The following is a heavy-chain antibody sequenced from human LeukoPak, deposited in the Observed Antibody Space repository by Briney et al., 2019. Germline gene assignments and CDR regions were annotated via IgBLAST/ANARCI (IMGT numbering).Heavy chain of an antibody. V-gene: IGHV3-49*04. CDR1: GFTSGDYA. J-gene: IGHJ4*02. Sequence: GRSLRLSCTASGFTSGDYAMSWVRQAPGKGLEWVGFIRSKAYGGTTEYVASVKGRFTISRDDSKSIAYLQMNSLKTEDTAVYYCTIGGRTYYDILTGYYTFDYWGQGTLVTVSS. CDR3: TIGGRTYYDILTGYYTFDY. D-gene: IGHD3-9*01. CDR2: IRSKAYGGTT.